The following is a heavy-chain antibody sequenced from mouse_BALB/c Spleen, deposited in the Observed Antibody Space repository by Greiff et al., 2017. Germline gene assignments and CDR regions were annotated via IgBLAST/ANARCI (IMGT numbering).Heavy chain of an antibody. V-gene: IGHV5-12-1*01. CDR1: GFAFSSYD. Sequence: EVKLQESGGGLVKPGGSLKLSCAASGFAFSSYDMSWVRQTPEKRLEWVAYISSGGGSTYYPDTVKGRFTISRDNAKNTLYLQMSSLKSEDTAMYYCARQGNTYGYYFDYWGQGTTLTVSS. D-gene: IGHD2-10*02. J-gene: IGHJ2*01. CDR2: ISSGGGST. CDR3: ARQGNTYGYYFDY.